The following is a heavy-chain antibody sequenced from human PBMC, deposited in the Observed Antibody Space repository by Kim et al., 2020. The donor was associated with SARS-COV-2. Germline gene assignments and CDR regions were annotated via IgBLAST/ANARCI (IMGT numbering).Heavy chain of an antibody. D-gene: IGHD6-13*01. J-gene: IGHJ4*02. V-gene: IGHV3-11*01. CDR3: ASRGHSSSWYIPNLDY. Sequence: GGSLRLSCAASGFTFSDYYMSWIRQAPGKGLEWVSYISSSGSTIYYADSVKGRFTISRDNAKNSLYLQMNSLRAEDTAVYYCASRGHSSSWYIPNLDYWGQGTLVTVSS. CDR1: GFTFSDYY. CDR2: ISSSGSTI.